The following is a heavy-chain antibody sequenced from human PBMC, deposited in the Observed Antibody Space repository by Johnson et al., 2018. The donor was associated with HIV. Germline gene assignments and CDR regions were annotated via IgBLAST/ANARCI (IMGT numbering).Heavy chain of an antibody. CDR1: GFTVSSNY. J-gene: IGHJ3*02. V-gene: IGHV3-53*01. CDR3: ARRDAALVTAAFDI. D-gene: IGHD5-18*01. Sequence: VQLVESGGGLIQPGGSLRLSCAASGFTVSSNYMSWVRQAPGKGLEWVSVIYNDDSTYSADSVKGRFTISRDISKNTLSLQMNSLRAEDTAVYYCARRDAALVTAAFDIWGQGTMVTVSS. CDR2: IYNDDST.